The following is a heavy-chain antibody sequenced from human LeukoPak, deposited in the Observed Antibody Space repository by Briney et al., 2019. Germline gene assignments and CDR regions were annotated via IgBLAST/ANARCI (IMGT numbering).Heavy chain of an antibody. CDR1: GFTFSSYS. CDR2: ISSSSSTI. Sequence: GGSLRLSCAASGFTFSSYSMNWVRQAPGKGLEWVSYISSSSSTIYYADSVKGRFTISRDNAKNSLYLQMNSLRAEDTAVYYCARDRFWFGELSPFDYWGQGTLVTVPS. J-gene: IGHJ4*02. D-gene: IGHD3-10*01. V-gene: IGHV3-48*01. CDR3: ARDRFWFGELSPFDY.